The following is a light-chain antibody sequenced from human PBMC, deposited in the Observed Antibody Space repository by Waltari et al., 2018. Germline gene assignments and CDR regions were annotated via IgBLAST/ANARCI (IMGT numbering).Light chain of an antibody. CDR2: EAT. V-gene: IGLV2-23*01. CDR3: CSYTGSSTSYG. Sequence: QSALSQPASVSGSPGQSLHITCTGASTDLASYNLVAWYQHHPNSAPKLIIYEATKRPSGISHRFSGAKSGATASLRISGLQADDEADYYCCSYTGSSTSYGCGGGTKVTVL. CDR1: STDLASYNL. J-gene: IGLJ1*01.